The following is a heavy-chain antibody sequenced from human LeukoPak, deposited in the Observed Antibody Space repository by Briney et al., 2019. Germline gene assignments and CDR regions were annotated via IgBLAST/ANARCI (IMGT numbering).Heavy chain of an antibody. CDR3: AKEITLTTAYFDY. D-gene: IGHD4-17*01. Sequence: GGSRRLSCAASGLTFSSYVMSWVRQAPGKGLEWVSGISDSGDQTYYADSVRARFTISRDNSKNTLYLQVNSLRAEDTALYYCAKEITLTTAYFDYWGQGTLVTVSS. V-gene: IGHV3-23*01. CDR1: GLTFSSYV. CDR2: ISDSGDQT. J-gene: IGHJ4*02.